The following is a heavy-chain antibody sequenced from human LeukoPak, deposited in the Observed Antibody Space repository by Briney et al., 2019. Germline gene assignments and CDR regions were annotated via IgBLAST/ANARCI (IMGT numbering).Heavy chain of an antibody. V-gene: IGHV3-23*01. CDR1: GFTFSSYA. CDR2: ISGSGGST. D-gene: IGHD3-3*01. CDR3: AKDWDYDFWSGWVDY. Sequence: PGGSLRLSCAASGFTFSSYAMSWVRQAPGKGLEWVSAISGSGGSTYYADSVKGRFTISRDNSKNTLYLQMNSLRAEDTAVYYCAKDWDYDFWSGWVDYWGQGTLVTVSS. J-gene: IGHJ4*02.